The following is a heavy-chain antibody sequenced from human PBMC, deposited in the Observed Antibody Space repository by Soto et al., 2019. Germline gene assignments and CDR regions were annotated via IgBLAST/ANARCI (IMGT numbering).Heavy chain of an antibody. V-gene: IGHV4-4*07. CDR3: ARGMTPPGAPAWYYFDS. Sequence: ATLSLTCTVSGASITGSSYWSWIRQPAGKGLEWIGRFSLSGTTSYNPSLRSRVTMSADVSKNQFSLRLTSVTAADTALYYCARGMTPPGAPAWYYFDSWGQGTLVTAPQ. J-gene: IGHJ4*02. CDR1: GASITGSSY. CDR2: FSLSGTT. D-gene: IGHD2-8*02.